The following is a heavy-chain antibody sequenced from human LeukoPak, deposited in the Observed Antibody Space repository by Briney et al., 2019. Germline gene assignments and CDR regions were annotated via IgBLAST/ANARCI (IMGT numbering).Heavy chain of an antibody. CDR3: ARGSSGWYALGDY. CDR2: ISYDGSNK. V-gene: IGHV3-30*03. J-gene: IGHJ4*02. D-gene: IGHD6-19*01. Sequence: PGRSLRLSCAASGFTFSSYGMHWVRQAPGKGLEWMSVISYDGSNKYYADYVKGRFTISRDNSKNTLYLQMNSLRAEDTAVYYCARGSSGWYALGDYWGQGTLVTVSS. CDR1: GFTFSSYG.